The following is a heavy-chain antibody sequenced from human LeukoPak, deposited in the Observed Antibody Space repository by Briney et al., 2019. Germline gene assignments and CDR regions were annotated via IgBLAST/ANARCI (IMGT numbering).Heavy chain of an antibody. CDR3: ARDHSSGQIGDFDY. V-gene: IGHV3-66*01. CDR2: IYSGGST. D-gene: IGHD6-19*01. J-gene: IGHJ4*02. CDR1: GFTVSSNY. Sequence: PGGSLRLSCAASGFTVSSNYMSWVRQAPGKGLEWVSVIYSGGSTYYADSVKGRFTISRDNSKNTLYLQMNSLRAEDTAVYYCARDHSSGQIGDFDYWGQGTLVTVSS.